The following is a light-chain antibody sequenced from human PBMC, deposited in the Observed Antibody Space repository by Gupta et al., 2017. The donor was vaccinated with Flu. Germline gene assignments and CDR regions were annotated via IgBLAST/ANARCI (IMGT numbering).Light chain of an antibody. Sequence: EIVLTQSPGTLSLSPGERATLSCRASQSISSSYLAWYQQKPGQAPRLLMYDASSRATGIPDRFSGSGSGTEFTLTISRLEPEDCAVYYCQQYGSSPFTFGPGTTVDIK. J-gene: IGKJ3*01. CDR3: QQYGSSPFT. CDR1: QSISSSY. V-gene: IGKV3-20*01. CDR2: DAS.